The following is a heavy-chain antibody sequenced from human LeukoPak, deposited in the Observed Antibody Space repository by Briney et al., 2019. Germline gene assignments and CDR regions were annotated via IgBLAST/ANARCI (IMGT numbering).Heavy chain of an antibody. D-gene: IGHD4-23*01. V-gene: IGHV3-66*01. Sequence: GGSLRLSCADSGFTVSSNYMRWVRQAPGKGLEWVSVIYSGGSTHYADSVKGRFTISRDNSKNTLHLQMNSLRAEDTAVYYCARDVDDYGGMALFHWGQGTLVTVSS. J-gene: IGHJ4*02. CDR2: IYSGGST. CDR3: ARDVDDYGGMALFH. CDR1: GFTVSSNY.